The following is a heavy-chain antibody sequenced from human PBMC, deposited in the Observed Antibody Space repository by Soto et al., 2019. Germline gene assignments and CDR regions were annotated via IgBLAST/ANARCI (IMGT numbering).Heavy chain of an antibody. J-gene: IGHJ4*02. CDR2: LGSSGST. CDR1: GFTFDTYA. CDR3: ARDYDF. D-gene: IGHD3-16*01. Sequence: GGSLRLSCLASGFTFDTYALNWVRQSHGKGLEWVSALGSSGSTYYADSVKGRFTISRDTPKNSLYLQMNSLSAEDTALYYCARDYDFWGQGTLVTVSS. V-gene: IGHV3-23*01.